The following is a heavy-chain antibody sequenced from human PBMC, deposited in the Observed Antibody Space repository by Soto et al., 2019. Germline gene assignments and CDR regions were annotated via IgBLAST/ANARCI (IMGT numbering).Heavy chain of an antibody. Sequence: LETLPLTCTVSGGSSRSYYWSWIRQPPGKGLEWIGYIYYSGSTNYNPSLKSRVTVSVDTSKNQFSLKLSSVTAADTAVYYCARLMTTVTNDAFDIWGQGTMVTVSS. V-gene: IGHV4-59*08. CDR2: IYYSGST. J-gene: IGHJ3*02. CDR3: ARLMTTVTNDAFDI. D-gene: IGHD4-17*01. CDR1: GGSSRSYY.